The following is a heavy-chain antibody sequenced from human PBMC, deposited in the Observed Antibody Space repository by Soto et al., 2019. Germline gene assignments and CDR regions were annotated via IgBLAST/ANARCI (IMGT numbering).Heavy chain of an antibody. D-gene: IGHD6-19*01. CDR1: GYSFTNHG. J-gene: IGHJ6*03. V-gene: IGHV1-18*01. CDR2: ISAYNGNT. CDR3: ARDRGVAPPVAGNTHYYYDMDV. Sequence: QDRLVQSGGEVKKPRASVRVSCKASGYSFTNHGITWVRQAPGQGIEWRGWISAYNGNTNYAQKFQGRVTLTTDASTSTAYLALRSLRSVDTAVYYCARDRGVAPPVAGNTHYYYDMDVWGKGTTVTVSS.